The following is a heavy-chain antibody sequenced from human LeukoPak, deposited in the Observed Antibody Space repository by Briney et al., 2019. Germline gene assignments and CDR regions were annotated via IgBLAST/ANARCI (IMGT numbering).Heavy chain of an antibody. Sequence: SETLSLTCTVSGGSISSYYWSWIRQPPGKGLEWIGYIYYSGSTYYNPSLKSRVTISVDTSKNQFSLKLSSVTAADTAVYYCARHSGQLGLLDYWGQGTLVTVSS. CDR3: ARHSGQLGLLDY. CDR2: IYYSGST. D-gene: IGHD6-6*01. CDR1: GGSISSYY. J-gene: IGHJ4*02. V-gene: IGHV4-59*08.